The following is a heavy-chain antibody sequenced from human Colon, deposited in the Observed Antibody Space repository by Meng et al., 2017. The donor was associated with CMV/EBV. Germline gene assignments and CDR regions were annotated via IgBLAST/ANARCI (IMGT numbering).Heavy chain of an antibody. D-gene: IGHD2-2*01. Sequence: GSLRLSCAASGFTVSSNYMSWIRQSPGKGLAWIGTVSHSGRTFYEPSLRSRITLSLDRSKNHFSLDLSSVTVADTAIYFCARGMPQNYLDQWGQGTLVTVSS. J-gene: IGHJ4*02. CDR2: VSHSGRT. V-gene: IGHV4-34*01. CDR1: GFTVSSNY. CDR3: ARGMPQNYLDQ.